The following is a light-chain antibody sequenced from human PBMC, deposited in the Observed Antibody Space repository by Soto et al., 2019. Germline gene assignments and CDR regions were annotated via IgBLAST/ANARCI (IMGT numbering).Light chain of an antibody. Sequence: QSALTQPASVSGSPGQSITISCTGTSSDVGSYNLVSWYQQHPGKAPKLMIYEVSKRPSGVSNRFSGSKSGNTASLTISVLQAEDEADYYCCSYAGSSTLFGTGTKVTVL. CDR2: EVS. J-gene: IGLJ1*01. V-gene: IGLV2-23*02. CDR3: CSYAGSSTL. CDR1: SSDVGSYNL.